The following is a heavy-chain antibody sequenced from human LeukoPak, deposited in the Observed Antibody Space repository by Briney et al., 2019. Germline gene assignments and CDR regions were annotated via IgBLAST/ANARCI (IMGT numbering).Heavy chain of an antibody. CDR2: ISYDSSQK. D-gene: IGHD6-13*01. Sequence: PGGSLRLSCAASGFTFSDYNMHWVRQAPGRGLEWVAVISYDSSQKYYVDFVQGRFTISRDNSKNTLSLHMNSLRAEDTALYYCARSASNSWHNFDYWGQGTLVTVSS. CDR1: GFTFSDYN. V-gene: IGHV3-30*04. CDR3: ARSASNSWHNFDY. J-gene: IGHJ4*02.